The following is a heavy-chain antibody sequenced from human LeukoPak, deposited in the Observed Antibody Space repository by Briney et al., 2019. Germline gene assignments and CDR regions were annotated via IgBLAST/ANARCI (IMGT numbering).Heavy chain of an antibody. CDR3: ARAPGGYYDYVWGSYRYDYFDY. Sequence: ASVKVSCKASGYTFTSYAMHWVRQAPGQRLEWMGWINAGNGNTKYSQKFQGRVTITRDISASTAYMELSSLRSEDTAVYYCARAPGGYYDYVWGSYRYDYFDYWGQGTLVTVSS. D-gene: IGHD3-16*02. CDR2: INAGNGNT. CDR1: GYTFTSYA. J-gene: IGHJ4*02. V-gene: IGHV1-3*01.